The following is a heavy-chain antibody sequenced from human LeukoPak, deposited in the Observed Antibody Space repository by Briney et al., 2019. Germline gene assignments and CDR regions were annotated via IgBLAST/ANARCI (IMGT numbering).Heavy chain of an antibody. CDR2: INHSGST. J-gene: IGHJ4*02. Sequence: ASETLSLTCAVYGGSSSGYYWSWIRRPPGKGLEWIGEINHSGSTNYNPSLKSRVTISVDTSKNQFSLKLSSVTAADTAVYYCASRMENSSNDYWGQGTLVTVSS. CDR3: ASRMENSSNDY. CDR1: GGSSSGYY. V-gene: IGHV4-34*01. D-gene: IGHD6-6*01.